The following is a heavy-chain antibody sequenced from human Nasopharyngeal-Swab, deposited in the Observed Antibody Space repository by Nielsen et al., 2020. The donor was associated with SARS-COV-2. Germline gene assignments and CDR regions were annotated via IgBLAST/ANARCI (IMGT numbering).Heavy chain of an antibody. V-gene: IGHV1-46*01. D-gene: IGHD4-17*01. CDR1: VYSLTSYY. CDR2: INPSGGST. J-gene: IGHJ4*02. CDR3: ARAEMRTTVTTYWNY. Sequence: ASVKVSCKASVYSLTSYYMHWVRQAPGQGLEWMGIINPSGGSTSYAQKFQGRVTMPRDTSTSTVYMELSSLRSEDTAVYYCARAEMRTTVTTYWNYWGQGTLVTVSS.